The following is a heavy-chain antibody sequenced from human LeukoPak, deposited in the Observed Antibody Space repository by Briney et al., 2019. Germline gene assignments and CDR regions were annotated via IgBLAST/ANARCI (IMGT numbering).Heavy chain of an antibody. CDR3: ARRAGAYSHPYDY. D-gene: IGHD4/OR15-4a*01. J-gene: IGHJ4*02. Sequence: GGSLRLSCAASGFTLSSYWMSWVRQAPGKGLEWVSFIYSDNTHYSDSVKGRFTISRDNSKNTLYLQMNSLRAEDTAVYYCARRAGAYSHPYDYWGQGTLVTVSS. V-gene: IGHV3-53*05. CDR2: IYSDNT. CDR1: GFTLSSYW.